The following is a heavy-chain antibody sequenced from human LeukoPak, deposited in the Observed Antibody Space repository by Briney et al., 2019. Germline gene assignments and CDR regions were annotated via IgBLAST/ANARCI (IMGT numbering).Heavy chain of an antibody. CDR3: ARDKSVGAARPGALDAFDI. Sequence: PGGSLRLSCAASGFTFRSYSMNWVRQAPGKGLEWVSYISSSSSTVYYADSVKGRFTISRDNAKNSLYLQMDSLRAEDTALYYCARDKSVGAARPGALDAFDIWGQGTMVTVSS. J-gene: IGHJ3*02. CDR1: GFTFRSYS. D-gene: IGHD6-6*01. V-gene: IGHV3-48*01. CDR2: ISSSSSTV.